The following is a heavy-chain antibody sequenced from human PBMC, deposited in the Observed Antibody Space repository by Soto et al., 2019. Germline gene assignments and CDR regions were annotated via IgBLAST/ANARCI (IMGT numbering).Heavy chain of an antibody. J-gene: IGHJ4*02. Sequence: EVLLVESGGGLVQPGGSLRLSCAASGFTFSNYWMTWVRQAPGKGLEWVANIKQDGSDKYYVDSVKGRFTISRDNAKNSLFLQMNSLRAEDTAVYYCARGVGYSGHDPLNCWGQGTLVTVSS. D-gene: IGHD5-12*01. CDR1: GFTFSNYW. V-gene: IGHV3-7*01. CDR3: ARGVGYSGHDPLNC. CDR2: IKQDGSDK.